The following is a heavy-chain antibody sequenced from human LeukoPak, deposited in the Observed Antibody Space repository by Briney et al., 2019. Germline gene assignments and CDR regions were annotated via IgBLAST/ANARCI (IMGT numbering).Heavy chain of an antibody. D-gene: IGHD6-13*01. CDR1: GGTFSSYA. CDR2: IIPIFGTA. CDR3: ARVGTDHSSSWYWVPVQHDAEYFQH. V-gene: IGHV1-69*13. Sequence: SVKVSCKASGGTFSSYAISWVRQAPGQGLEWMGGIIPIFGTANYAQKFQGRVTITADESTSTAYMGLRSLRSDDTAVYYCARVGTDHSSSWYWVPVQHDAEYFQHWGQGTLVTVSS. J-gene: IGHJ1*01.